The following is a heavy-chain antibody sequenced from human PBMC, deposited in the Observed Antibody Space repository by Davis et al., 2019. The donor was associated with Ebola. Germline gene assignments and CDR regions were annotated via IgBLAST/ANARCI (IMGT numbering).Heavy chain of an antibody. D-gene: IGHD5-12*01. CDR3: ARDWNVDIVATQPTWFDP. J-gene: IGHJ5*02. CDR2: ISAYNGNT. Sequence: ASVKASCKASGYTFTSYGISWVRQAPGQGLEWMGWISAYNGNTNYAQKLQGRVTMTTDTSTSTAYMELRSLRSEDTAVYYCARDWNVDIVATQPTWFDPWGQGTLVTVSS. V-gene: IGHV1-18*01. CDR1: GYTFTSYG.